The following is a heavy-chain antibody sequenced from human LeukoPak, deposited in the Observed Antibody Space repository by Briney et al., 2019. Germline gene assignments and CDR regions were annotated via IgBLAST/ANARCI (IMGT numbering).Heavy chain of an antibody. Sequence: PGGSLRLSCAASGFTFSSYAMSWVRQAPGKGLEWVSGISSSGDRTYYADSVKGRFTISRDNFKNTLYLQMKSLRAEDTAVYYCATYRQVLLPFESWGQGTLVTVSS. CDR2: ISSSGDRT. V-gene: IGHV3-23*01. CDR3: ATYRQVLLPFES. CDR1: GFTFSSYA. D-gene: IGHD2-8*02. J-gene: IGHJ4*02.